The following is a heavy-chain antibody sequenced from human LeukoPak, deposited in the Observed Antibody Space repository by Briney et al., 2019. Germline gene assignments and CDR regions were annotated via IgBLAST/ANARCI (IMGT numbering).Heavy chain of an antibody. Sequence: GGSLRLSCAASGLSFDDYGMSWVRQAPGKGLEWVSGINWNGGSTGYADSVKGRFTISRDNAKNSLYLQMNSLRAEDTALYYCARDAVLRNIAAAGYFDYWGQGTLVTVSS. CDR2: INWNGGST. J-gene: IGHJ4*02. CDR1: GLSFDDYG. CDR3: ARDAVLRNIAAAGYFDY. V-gene: IGHV3-20*04. D-gene: IGHD6-13*01.